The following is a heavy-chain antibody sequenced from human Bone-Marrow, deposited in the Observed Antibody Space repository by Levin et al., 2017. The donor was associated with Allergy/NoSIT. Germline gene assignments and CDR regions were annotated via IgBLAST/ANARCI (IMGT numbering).Heavy chain of an antibody. D-gene: IGHD2-15*01. J-gene: IGHJ4*02. CDR2: ISLDGNTQ. CDR1: GFTFRNYA. V-gene: IGHV3-30*18. CDR3: AKDTYTCSVGSCYFFDY. Sequence: PGGSLRLSCAVSGFTFRNYAMHWVRQAPGRGLEWVAFISLDGNTQYYADSVKGRFTVSRDNSNNTLHLQMNSLRVEDTAIYYCAKDTYTCSVGSCYFFDYWGQGDLVTVSS.